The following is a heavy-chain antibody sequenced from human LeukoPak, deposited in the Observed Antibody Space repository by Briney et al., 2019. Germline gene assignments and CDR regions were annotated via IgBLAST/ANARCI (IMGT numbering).Heavy chain of an antibody. CDR1: GFTFSSYA. Sequence: GGSLRLSCAASGFTFSSYAMNWVRQAPGKGLEWVSAISGSGGSTYYADSVKGRFTISRDNSKNTLYLQMNSLRAEDTAVYYCAKDRNSGGWYGGLRDYWGQGTLVTVSS. CDR2: ISGSGGST. D-gene: IGHD6-19*01. CDR3: AKDRNSGGWYGGLRDY. V-gene: IGHV3-23*01. J-gene: IGHJ4*02.